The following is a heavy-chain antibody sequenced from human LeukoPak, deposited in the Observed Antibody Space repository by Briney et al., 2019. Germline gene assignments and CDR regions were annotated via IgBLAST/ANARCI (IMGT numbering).Heavy chain of an antibody. D-gene: IGHD6-19*01. V-gene: IGHV3-9*01. Sequence: GGSLRLSCAGSGFIFNNYAMHWVRQPPGKGLEWVSGISWNSGSIDYADSVKGRFTISRDNAKNSLYLQMNSLRVEDTAFYYCAKDIRRHYTSGPNPDSLHWGQGALVTVSS. J-gene: IGHJ4*02. CDR2: ISWNSGSI. CDR1: GFIFNNYA. CDR3: AKDIRRHYTSGPNPDSLH.